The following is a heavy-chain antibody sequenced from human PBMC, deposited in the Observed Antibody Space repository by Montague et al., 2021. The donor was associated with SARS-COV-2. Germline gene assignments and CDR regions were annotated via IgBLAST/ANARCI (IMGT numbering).Heavy chain of an antibody. D-gene: IGHD2-15*01. Sequence: SETLSLTCTVSGGSISSYYWSWIRQPPGKGLEWIGYISYSGSSNYNPSLKSRVTISIDTSKNQFSLNLNSVTAADGAVYYCASPGGYCSGGSCYYVYWGQGTLVTVSS. J-gene: IGHJ4*02. CDR3: ASPGGYCSGGSCYYVY. CDR2: ISYSGSS. V-gene: IGHV4-59*01. CDR1: GGSISSYY.